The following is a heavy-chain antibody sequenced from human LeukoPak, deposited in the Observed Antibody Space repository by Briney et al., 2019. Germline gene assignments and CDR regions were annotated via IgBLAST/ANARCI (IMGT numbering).Heavy chain of an antibody. CDR2: IYPGDSDT. CDR3: ASVTSITIFGVVSSWFDP. V-gene: IGHV5-51*01. Sequence: GESLQISCKGSGYSFTSYWSGWVRQMPGKGLEWMGIIYPGDSDTRYSPSFQGQVTISADKSISTAYLQWSSLKASDTAMHYCASVTSITIFGVVSSWFDPWGQGTLVTVSS. D-gene: IGHD3-3*01. J-gene: IGHJ5*02. CDR1: GYSFTSYW.